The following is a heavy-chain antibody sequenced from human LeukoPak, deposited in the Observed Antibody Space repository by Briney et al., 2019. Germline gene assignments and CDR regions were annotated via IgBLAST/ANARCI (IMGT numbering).Heavy chain of an antibody. CDR2: IGGSDGTT. V-gene: IGHV3-23*01. D-gene: IGHD2-15*01. CDR1: GFSLRTYA. Sequence: GGSLRLSCAASGFSLRTYAMNWVRQVPGKGLEWGSSIGGSDGTTYYAASVKGRFTISSDFSTNTVSLQMNSLRAEDTAVYFCAKGLVVNDNYFDNWGQGTLVTVSS. CDR3: AKGLVVNDNYFDN. J-gene: IGHJ4*02.